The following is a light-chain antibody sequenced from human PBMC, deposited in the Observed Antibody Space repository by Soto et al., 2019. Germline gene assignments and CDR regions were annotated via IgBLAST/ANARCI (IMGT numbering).Light chain of an antibody. CDR3: SSFASSNTWV. CDR2: EVT. Sequence: QSALTQPPSASGSPGQSVTISCTGTSSDVGAYNYVSWYQQHAGNAPKLVIYEVTKRPSGVPDRFSGSKSANTASLTVSGRQAEEEAAYYCSSFASSNTWVFGGGTQLTVL. V-gene: IGLV2-8*01. J-gene: IGLJ3*02. CDR1: SSDVGAYNY.